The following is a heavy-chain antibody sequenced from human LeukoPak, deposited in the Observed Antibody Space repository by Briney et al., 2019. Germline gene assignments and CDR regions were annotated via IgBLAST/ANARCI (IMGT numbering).Heavy chain of an antibody. J-gene: IGHJ5*02. Sequence: GGSLRLSCAASEFTFSDYYMSWIRQAPGKGLEWVSYISSSGSTIYYADSVKGRFTISRDNAKNSLYLQMNSLRAEDTAVYYCARERGYSGYSGNWFDPWGQGTLVTVSS. CDR3: ARERGYSGYSGNWFDP. D-gene: IGHD5-12*01. CDR1: EFTFSDYY. V-gene: IGHV3-11*04. CDR2: ISSSGSTI.